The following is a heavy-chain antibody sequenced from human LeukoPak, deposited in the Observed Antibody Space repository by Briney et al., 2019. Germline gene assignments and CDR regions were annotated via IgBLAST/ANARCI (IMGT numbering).Heavy chain of an antibody. CDR1: GFTFSNAW. D-gene: IGHD2-21*01. Sequence: PGGSLRLSCAASGFTFSNAWMSWVRQAPGKGLEWVGRIKSKTDGGTTDYAAPVKGRFTISRDDSKNTLYLQMNSLKTEDTAVYYCTTVGSQVLWLPDGHYFDYWGQGTLVTVSS. CDR2: IKSKTDGGTT. CDR3: TTVGSQVLWLPDGHYFDY. J-gene: IGHJ4*02. V-gene: IGHV3-15*01.